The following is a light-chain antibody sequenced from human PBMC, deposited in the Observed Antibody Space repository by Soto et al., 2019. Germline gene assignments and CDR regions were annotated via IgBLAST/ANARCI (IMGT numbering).Light chain of an antibody. J-gene: IGKJ1*01. CDR1: QSVAKNY. V-gene: IGKV3-20*01. CDR2: GPS. Sequence: EIVLTQSPGTLSLSPGERATLSCRASQSVAKNYLAWYQQEPGQAPRLLIYGPSSRATGIPDRFSGSGSGTGFTLTISRLEPEDFAVYYCHQYATSPQTFGQGTKVEIK. CDR3: HQYATSPQT.